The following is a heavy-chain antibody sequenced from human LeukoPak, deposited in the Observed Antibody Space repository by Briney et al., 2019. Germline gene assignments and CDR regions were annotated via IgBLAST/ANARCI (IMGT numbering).Heavy chain of an antibody. J-gene: IGHJ3*02. Sequence: ASVKVSCKASGYTFTSYGISWVRQAPGQGLEWMGWISAYNGNTNYAQKLQGRVTMTTDISTSTAYMELRSLRSDDTAVYYCARGDHYDFWSGYAPALDAFDIWGQGTMVTVSS. V-gene: IGHV1-18*01. D-gene: IGHD3-3*01. CDR3: ARGDHYDFWSGYAPALDAFDI. CDR1: GYTFTSYG. CDR2: ISAYNGNT.